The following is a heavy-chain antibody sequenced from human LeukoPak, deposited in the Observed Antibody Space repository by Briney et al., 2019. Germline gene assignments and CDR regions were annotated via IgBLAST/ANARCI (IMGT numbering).Heavy chain of an antibody. CDR3: AKDYGDYVYYFDY. CDR1: GFTFSSYA. J-gene: IGHJ4*02. Sequence: PGGSLRLSCAASGFTFSSYAMHWVRQAPGKGLEWVSGISWNSGSIGYADSVKGRFTISRDNAKNSLYLQMNSLRAEDTALYYCAKDYGDYVYYFDYWGQGTLVTVSS. D-gene: IGHD4-17*01. CDR2: ISWNSGSI. V-gene: IGHV3-9*01.